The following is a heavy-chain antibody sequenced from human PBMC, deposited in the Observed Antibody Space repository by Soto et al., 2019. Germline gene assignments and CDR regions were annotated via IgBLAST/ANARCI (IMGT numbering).Heavy chain of an antibody. V-gene: IGHV3-30-3*01. CDR3: ARDLGPPGPPRGPFDH. J-gene: IGHJ4*02. Sequence: QVHLMESGGGVVQPGKSLRLSCAASGFTFGNFAMHWVRQAPGKGLEWVAVTSLDENNKSSADSVKGRFTISRDNSKNTLFLQMHSGRPEDTAVYYCARDLGPPGPPRGPFDHWGQGTLVTVSS. CDR1: GFTFGNFA. CDR2: TSLDENNK.